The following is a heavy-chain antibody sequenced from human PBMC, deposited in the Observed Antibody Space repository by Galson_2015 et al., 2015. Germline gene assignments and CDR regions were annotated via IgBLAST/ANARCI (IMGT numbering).Heavy chain of an antibody. J-gene: IGHJ6*03. Sequence: EPLSLTCNVSGGSISSYSWTWIGQPQGKGLEWIGYIYYSGRTNYNPSLKSRVTISVDTSKNQFSLKLSSVTAADTAVYYCAKTKGYDYVWGSYRLGDYYYYYYMDVWGKGTTVTVSS. CDR3: AKTKGYDYVWGSYRLGDYYYYYYMDV. CDR2: IYYSGRT. V-gene: IGHV4-59*01. D-gene: IGHD3-16*02. CDR1: GGSISSYS.